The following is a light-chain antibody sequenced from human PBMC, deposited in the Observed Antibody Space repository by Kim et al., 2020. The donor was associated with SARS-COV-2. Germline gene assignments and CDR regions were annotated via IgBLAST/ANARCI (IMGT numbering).Light chain of an antibody. Sequence: GTINCKSSQSVLYSSNNKSYLAWYQQKPGQPPKLLIYWASTRESGVPDRFSGSGSGTDFTLTISSLQAEDVAVYYCQQYYSTPWTFGQGTKVEIK. CDR1: QSVLYSSNNKSY. V-gene: IGKV4-1*01. CDR3: QQYYSTPWT. J-gene: IGKJ1*01. CDR2: WAS.